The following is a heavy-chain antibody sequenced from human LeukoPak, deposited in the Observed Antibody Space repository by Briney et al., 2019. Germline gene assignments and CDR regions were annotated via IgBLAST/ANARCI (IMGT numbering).Heavy chain of an antibody. CDR1: GGSISSYY. Sequence: SETLSLTCTVSGGSISSYYWSWIRQPPGKGLEWIGYIYYSGSTNYNPSLKSRVTISVDTSKNQFSLQLNSVTPEDTAVCYCARAPGVRFRNWFDPWGQGTLVTVSS. D-gene: IGHD3-3*01. V-gene: IGHV4-59*12. CDR2: IYYSGST. J-gene: IGHJ5*02. CDR3: ARAPGVRFRNWFDP.